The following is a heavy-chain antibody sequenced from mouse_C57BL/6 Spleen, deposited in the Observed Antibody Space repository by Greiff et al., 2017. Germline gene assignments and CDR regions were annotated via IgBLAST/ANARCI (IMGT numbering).Heavy chain of an antibody. V-gene: IGHV1-76*01. Sequence: VQLQQSGAELVRPGASVKLSCKASGYTFTDYYINWVKQRPGQGLEWIARIYPGSGNTYYNEKFKGKATLTAEKSSSTAYMQLSSLTSEDSAVYVCARWNDYDKRDAMDYWGQGTSVTVSS. CDR2: IYPGSGNT. D-gene: IGHD2-4*01. J-gene: IGHJ4*01. CDR1: GYTFTDYY. CDR3: ARWNDYDKRDAMDY.